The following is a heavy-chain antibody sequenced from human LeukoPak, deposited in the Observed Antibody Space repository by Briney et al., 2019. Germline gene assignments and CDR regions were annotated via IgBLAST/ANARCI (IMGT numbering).Heavy chain of an antibody. CDR3: TRSGLAGMRKYPRPDYYYYDMDV. V-gene: IGHV4-34*01. CDR2: INYNGENT. Sequence: PSETLSLTCGVSGGSFSGYLWSWIRQAPGKGLEWIGEINYNGENTNYNPSLKSRVSMPVDTSKNQFSLRLSSVTAADTAVYFCTRSGLAGMRKYPRPDYYYYDMDVWGQGTAVSVSS. D-gene: IGHD2-2*01. J-gene: IGHJ6*02. CDR1: GGSFSGYL.